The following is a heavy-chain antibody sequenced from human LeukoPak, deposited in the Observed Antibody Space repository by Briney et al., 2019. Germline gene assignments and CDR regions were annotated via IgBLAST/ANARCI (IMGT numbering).Heavy chain of an antibody. D-gene: IGHD1-26*01. V-gene: IGHV3-7*01. CDR1: GFTFSSYW. CDR2: IKQDGSEK. J-gene: IGHJ6*03. Sequence: GGSLRLSCAASGFTFSSYWMSWVRQAPGKGLEWVANIKQDGSEKYYVDSVKGRFTISRDNAKNSLYLQMNSLRAEDTAVSYCARVGATYYYYYYMDVWGKGTTVTVSS. CDR3: ARVGATYYYYYYMDV.